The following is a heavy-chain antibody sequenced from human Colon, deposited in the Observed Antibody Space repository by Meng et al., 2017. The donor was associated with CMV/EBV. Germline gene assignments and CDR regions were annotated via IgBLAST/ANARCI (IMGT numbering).Heavy chain of an antibody. V-gene: IGHV3-23*01. CDR3: AKGADYLNFWSGYAY. J-gene: IGHJ4*02. Sequence: GGSLRLSCSASGFTFTNFDMSWVRQAPGKGLEWVSSIGGGGVNAYYTEAVKGRFTISRDNSRNTLYLELSSLRDDDTAVYFCAKGADYLNFWSGYAYWGQGTLVTVSS. D-gene: IGHD3-3*01. CDR2: IGGGGVNA. CDR1: GFTFTNFD.